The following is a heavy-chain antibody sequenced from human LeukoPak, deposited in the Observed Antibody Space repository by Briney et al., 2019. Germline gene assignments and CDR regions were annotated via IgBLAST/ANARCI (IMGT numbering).Heavy chain of an antibody. Sequence: SETLSLTCTVSGGSISSSSYYWGWIRQPPGKGLEWIGSIYTSGITAYNPSLKSRVTMSEDTSKNQFSLKLSSVTAADTAVYYCASVRRYYGSGSYYDFDYWGQGTLVTVSS. J-gene: IGHJ4*02. CDR3: ASVRRYYGSGSYYDFDY. CDR2: IYTSGIT. V-gene: IGHV4-39*07. CDR1: GGSISSSSYY. D-gene: IGHD3-10*01.